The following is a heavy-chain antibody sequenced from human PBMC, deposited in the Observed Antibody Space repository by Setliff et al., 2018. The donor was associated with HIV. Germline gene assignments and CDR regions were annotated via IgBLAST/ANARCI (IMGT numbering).Heavy chain of an antibody. Sequence: ASVKVSCKASGYTFTDYYIHWVRQAPGQGLEWMGWINTHNGNTNYAQKLQGRVTMTTDTSTSTAYMELRSLTSDDTAVYYCARDQGVVTRACWHWGQGTLVTVSS. V-gene: IGHV1-18*01. CDR1: GYTFTDYY. CDR3: ARDQGVVTRACWH. CDR2: INTHNGNT. D-gene: IGHD2-21*02. J-gene: IGHJ1*01.